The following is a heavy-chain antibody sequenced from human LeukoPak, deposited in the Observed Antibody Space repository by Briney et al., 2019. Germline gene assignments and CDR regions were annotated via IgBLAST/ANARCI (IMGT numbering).Heavy chain of an antibody. J-gene: IGHJ4*02. CDR3: AREGEWWELLGYYFDY. D-gene: IGHD1-26*01. V-gene: IGHV3-20*04. CDR2: INWNGGST. Sequence: GGSLRLSCEASGFTFDDYGMSWVRQAPGKGLEWVSGINWNGGSTGYADSVKGRFTISRDNAKNSLYLQMNSLRAEDTAVYYCAREGEWWELLGYYFDYWGQGTLVTVSS. CDR1: GFTFDDYG.